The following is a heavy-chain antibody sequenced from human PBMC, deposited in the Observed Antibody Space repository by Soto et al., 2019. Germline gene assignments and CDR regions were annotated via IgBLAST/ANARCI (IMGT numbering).Heavy chain of an antibody. D-gene: IGHD6-19*01. J-gene: IGHJ4*02. Sequence: SETLSLTCAVYGGSFIGYYWICIRHPPGKGLEWIVEINHSGSTNYNPSLKSRVTISVDTSKNQFSLKLSSVTAADTAVYYCARAVAVAGKYDYWGQGTLVTVSS. CDR2: INHSGST. V-gene: IGHV4-34*01. CDR1: GGSFIGYY. CDR3: ARAVAVAGKYDY.